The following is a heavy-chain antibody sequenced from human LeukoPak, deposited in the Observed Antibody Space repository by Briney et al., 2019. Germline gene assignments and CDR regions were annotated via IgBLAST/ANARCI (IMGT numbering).Heavy chain of an antibody. CDR3: ASQYNWNEGGFDY. J-gene: IGHJ4*02. D-gene: IGHD1-1*01. CDR2: IFDSGRT. CDR1: GGSISNYY. Sequence: SETLSLTCTVSGGSISNYYCSWIRQPPGKGLEWIGYIFDSGRTNYNPSLMSRVTISVDTSKNQLSLKLTSVTAADTAVYYCASQYNWNEGGFDYWGLGTLVTVSS. V-gene: IGHV4-59*01.